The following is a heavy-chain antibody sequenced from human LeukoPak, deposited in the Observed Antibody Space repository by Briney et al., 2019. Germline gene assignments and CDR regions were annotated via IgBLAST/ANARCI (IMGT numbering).Heavy chain of an antibody. CDR3: AELGITMIGGV. J-gene: IGHJ6*04. Sequence: GESLRLSCAASGFTFSSYAMSWVRQAPGKGLEWVSTISGSGNNRYFADSVKGRFTISRDNAKNSLYLQMNSLRAEDTAVYYCAELGITMIGGVWGKGTTVTISS. V-gene: IGHV3-23*01. D-gene: IGHD3-10*02. CDR2: ISGSGNNR. CDR1: GFTFSSYA.